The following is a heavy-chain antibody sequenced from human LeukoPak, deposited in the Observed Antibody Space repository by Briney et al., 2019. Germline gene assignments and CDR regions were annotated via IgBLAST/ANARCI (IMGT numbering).Heavy chain of an antibody. J-gene: IGHJ6*02. Sequence: ASVKVSCKASGYTFTGYYMHWVRQAPGQGLEWMGIINPSGGSTSYAQKFQGRVTMTRDTSTSTVYMELSSLRSEDTAVYYCARVGGYCSSTSCLALDYYYYGMDVWGQGTTVTVSS. CDR1: GYTFTGYY. CDR2: INPSGGST. CDR3: ARVGGYCSSTSCLALDYYYYGMDV. D-gene: IGHD2-2*03. V-gene: IGHV1-46*01.